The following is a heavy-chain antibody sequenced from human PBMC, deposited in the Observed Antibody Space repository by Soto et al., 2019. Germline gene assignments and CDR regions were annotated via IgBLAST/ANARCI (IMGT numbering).Heavy chain of an antibody. D-gene: IGHD3-16*02. CDR3: ARVRQGGAIAGNYYYYYGMDV. CDR2: ISYDGSNK. Sequence: GGSLRLSCAASGFTFSGYAMHWVRQAPGKGLEWVAVISYDGSNKYYADSVKGRFTISRDNSKNTLYLQMNSLRAEDTAVYYCARVRQGGAIAGNYYYYYGMDVWGQGTTVTVSS. CDR1: GFTFSGYA. J-gene: IGHJ6*02. V-gene: IGHV3-30-3*01.